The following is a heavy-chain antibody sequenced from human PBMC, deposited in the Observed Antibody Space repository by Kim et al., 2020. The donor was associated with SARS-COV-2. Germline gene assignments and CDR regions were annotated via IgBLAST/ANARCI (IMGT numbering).Heavy chain of an antibody. CDR3: AKDQEAARPYYYYGMDV. D-gene: IGHD6-13*01. CDR1: GFTFSSYG. Sequence: GGSLRLSCAASGFTFSSYGMHWVRQAPGKGLEWVAVISYDGSNKYYADSVKGRFTISRDNSKNTLYLQMNSQRPEDTAVDYCAKDQEAARPYYYYGMDVWGQGTTVTVSS. CDR2: ISYDGSNK. J-gene: IGHJ6*02. V-gene: IGHV3-30*18.